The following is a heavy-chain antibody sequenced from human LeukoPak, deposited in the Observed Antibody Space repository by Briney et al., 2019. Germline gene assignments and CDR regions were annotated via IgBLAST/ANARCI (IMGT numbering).Heavy chain of an antibody. CDR1: GFTFSSYE. J-gene: IGHJ3*02. CDR3: ARARSSYGYGDAFDI. V-gene: IGHV3-48*03. D-gene: IGHD5-18*01. Sequence: GGSLRLSCAASGFTFSSYEMNWVRQAPGKGLEWVSYISSSGSTIYYADSVKGRFTISRDNSKNTLYLQMNSLRAEDTAVYYCARARSSYGYGDAFDIWGQGTMVTVSS. CDR2: ISSSGSTI.